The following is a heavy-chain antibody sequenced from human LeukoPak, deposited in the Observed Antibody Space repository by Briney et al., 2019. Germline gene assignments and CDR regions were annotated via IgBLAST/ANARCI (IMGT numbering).Heavy chain of an antibody. J-gene: IGHJ4*02. CDR3: ARVGYYDILTGYWNYFDY. CDR2: INAGNGNT. D-gene: IGHD3-9*01. V-gene: IGHV1-3*01. CDR1: GYTFTSYA. Sequence: ASVKVSCKASGYTFTSYAMHWVRQAPGQRLEWMGWINAGNGNTKYSQKFQGRVTITRDTSASTAYMELSSLRSEDTAVYYCARVGYYDILTGYWNYFDYWGQGTLVTVSS.